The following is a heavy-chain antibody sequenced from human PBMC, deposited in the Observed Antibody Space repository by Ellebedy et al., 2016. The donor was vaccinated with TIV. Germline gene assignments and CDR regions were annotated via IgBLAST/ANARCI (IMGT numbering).Heavy chain of an antibody. V-gene: IGHV3-64D*06. CDR2: ISSNGGST. CDR1: GFTFSSYA. D-gene: IGHD3-10*01. Sequence: GESLKISCSASGFTFSSYAMHWVRQAPGKGLEYVSAISSNGGSTYYADSVKGRFTISRDNSKNTLYLQMSSLRAEDTAVYYWVKGGSGSYHYYYGMDVWGQGTTVTVSS. CDR3: VKGGSGSYHYYYGMDV. J-gene: IGHJ6*02.